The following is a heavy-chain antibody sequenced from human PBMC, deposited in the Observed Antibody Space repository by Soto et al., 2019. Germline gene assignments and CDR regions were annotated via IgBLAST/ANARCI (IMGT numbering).Heavy chain of an antibody. CDR3: ARYTERLQYPMDV. CDR1: GFTFSSYS. J-gene: IGHJ6*02. V-gene: IGHV3-21*01. Sequence: AGGSLRLSCAASGFTFSSYSMNWVRQAPGKGLEWVSSISSSSSYIYYADSVKGRFTISRDNAKNSLYLQMNSLRAEDTAVYYCARYTERLQYPMDVWGQGTTVTVSS. D-gene: IGHD4-4*01. CDR2: ISSSSSYI.